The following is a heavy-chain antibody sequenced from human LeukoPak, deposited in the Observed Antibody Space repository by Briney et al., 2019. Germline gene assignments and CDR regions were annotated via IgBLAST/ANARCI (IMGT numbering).Heavy chain of an antibody. V-gene: IGHV1-24*01. CDR2: FDPEDGET. Sequence: ASVKVSCKASGGTFSSYAISWVRQAPGQGLEWMGGFDPEDGETIYALEFQGRITMTEDATSDTAYMELSSLRSDDTAVYYCAIDRYDRGVEDYWGQGTLVTVSS. CDR1: GGTFSSYA. D-gene: IGHD3-22*01. J-gene: IGHJ4*02. CDR3: AIDRYDRGVEDY.